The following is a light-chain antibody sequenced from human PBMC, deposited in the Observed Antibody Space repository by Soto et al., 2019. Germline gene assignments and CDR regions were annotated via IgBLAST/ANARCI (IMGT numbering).Light chain of an antibody. CDR1: QSISRY. J-gene: IGKJ4*01. V-gene: IGKV1-39*01. CDR2: GAS. CDR3: QESYSTPLT. Sequence: DIQMTQSPYSLSASVGDRVALTCLTSQSISRYLNWYQQKPGRAPKLLIYGASTLESGVPSRFSGSGSGTDFTLTINNLQPEDFASYFCQESYSTPLTFGGGTKVDIK.